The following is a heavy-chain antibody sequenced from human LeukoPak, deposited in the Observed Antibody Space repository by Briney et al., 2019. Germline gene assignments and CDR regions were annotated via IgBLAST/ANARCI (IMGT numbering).Heavy chain of an antibody. V-gene: IGHV3-48*03. CDR3: ARVGSAFDI. CDR2: ISSSGSTI. J-gene: IGHJ3*02. CDR1: GFTFSSYE. Sequence: GGSLRLSCAASGFTFSSYEMNWVRQAPGKGLEWVSYISSSGSTIYYADSVNGRFTISRDNAKNSLYLQMNSLRAEDTAVYYCARVGSAFDIWGQGTMVTVSS.